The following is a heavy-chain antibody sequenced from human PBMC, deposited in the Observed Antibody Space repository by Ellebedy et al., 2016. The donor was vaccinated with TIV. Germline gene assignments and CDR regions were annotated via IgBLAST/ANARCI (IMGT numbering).Heavy chain of an antibody. CDR2: FSPAGGST. D-gene: IGHD5-24*01. J-gene: IGHJ4*02. CDR1: GYNFDKYY. V-gene: IGHV1-46*02. CDR3: ARDKIGDGYPIRDN. Sequence: ASVKVSCXASGYNFDKYYIHWVRQAPGQGLEWMGIFSPAGGSTYYAQKFQGRVTMTRDTSTSTVYMELSSLTFEDTAVYYCARDKIGDGYPIRDNWGQGTLVTVSS.